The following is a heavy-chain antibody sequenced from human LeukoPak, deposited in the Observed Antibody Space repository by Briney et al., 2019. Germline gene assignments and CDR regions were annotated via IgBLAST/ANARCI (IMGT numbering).Heavy chain of an antibody. J-gene: IGHJ4*02. D-gene: IGHD4-11*01. V-gene: IGHV4-34*01. Sequence: SETLSLTCTVYGGSFSGYYWSCIRQPPGKGLEWIGEINHSGSTNYNPSLKSRVTISVDTSKNQFSLKLSSVTAADTAVYYCARGDNDLTTDYWGQGTLVTVSS. CDR2: INHSGST. CDR1: GGSFSGYY. CDR3: ARGDNDLTTDY.